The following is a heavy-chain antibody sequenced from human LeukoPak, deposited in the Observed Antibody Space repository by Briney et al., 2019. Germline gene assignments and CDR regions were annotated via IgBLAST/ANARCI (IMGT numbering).Heavy chain of an antibody. D-gene: IGHD3-22*01. J-gene: IGHJ4*02. CDR1: GYTFTGYY. V-gene: IGHV1-2*02. CDR3: ATSGITMIVVELDY. Sequence: ASVKVSCKASGYTFTGYYMHWVRQAPGQGLEWMGWINPNSGGTNYTQKFQGRVTMTRDTSISTAYMELSRLRSDDTAVYYCATSGITMIVVELDYWGQGTLVTVSS. CDR2: INPNSGGT.